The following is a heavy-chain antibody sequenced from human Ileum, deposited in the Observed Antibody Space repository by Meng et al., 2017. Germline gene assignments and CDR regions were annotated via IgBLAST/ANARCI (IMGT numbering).Heavy chain of an antibody. CDR3: AGGWPLRGIIPAYYFDY. CDR1: ADTFSNYA. D-gene: IGHD3-10*01. J-gene: IGHJ4*02. Sequence: SVKVSCKASADTFSNYAITWLRQAPGQGLEWMGGITPMFGTTNYAKKFQGRVTMTTDESTSTVYVELRSLTSEDTAVYYCAGGWPLRGIIPAYYFDYWGQGTLVTVSS. CDR2: ITPMFGTT. V-gene: IGHV1-69*05.